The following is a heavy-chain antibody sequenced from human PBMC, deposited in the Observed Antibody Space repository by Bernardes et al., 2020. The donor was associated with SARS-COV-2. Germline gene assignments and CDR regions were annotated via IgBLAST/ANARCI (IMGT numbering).Heavy chain of an antibody. D-gene: IGHD4-17*01. V-gene: IGHV3-30-3*01. CDR1: GFSFNTYA. CDR2: ISFDGSNQ. J-gene: IGHJ6*02. Sequence: GGSLRLSCVASGFSFNTYAMRWVRQTPGKGLDWVALISFDGSNQYYADSIKGRFTISRDNSKNTLYLQMNSLRPEDTAVYYCARDWDYGESGYYYGVDVWGQGTTVTVSS. CDR3: ARDWDYGESGYYYGVDV.